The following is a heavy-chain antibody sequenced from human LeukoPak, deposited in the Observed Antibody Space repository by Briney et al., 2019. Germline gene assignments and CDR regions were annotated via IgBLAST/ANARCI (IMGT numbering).Heavy chain of an antibody. D-gene: IGHD3-22*01. CDR1: GFTFSSCA. V-gene: IGHV3-23*01. CDR2: VSGSGGSA. Sequence: GGSLRLSCAASGFTFSSCAMSWVRQAPGKGLEWVSAVSGSGGSAYYADSVKGRFTISRDNSKNTLYLQMNSLRAEDTAVYYCAKLYYYDSSGKINDAFDIWGQGTMVTVSS. CDR3: AKLYYYDSSGKINDAFDI. J-gene: IGHJ3*02.